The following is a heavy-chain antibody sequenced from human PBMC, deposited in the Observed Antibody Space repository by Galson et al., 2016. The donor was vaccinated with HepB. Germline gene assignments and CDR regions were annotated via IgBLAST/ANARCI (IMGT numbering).Heavy chain of an antibody. CDR3: AREDPNIAVAALDY. D-gene: IGHD6-19*01. J-gene: IGHJ4*02. CDR2: IWYDGTNK. Sequence: SLRLSCAASGFTFSRAWMNWVRQAPGEGLESVAFIWYDGTNKFYADSVKGRFTISRDNSKNQLYLQLNSLRAEDTAVYYCAREDPNIAVAALDYWGQGTLVTVSS. CDR1: GFTFSRAW. V-gene: IGHV3-33*08.